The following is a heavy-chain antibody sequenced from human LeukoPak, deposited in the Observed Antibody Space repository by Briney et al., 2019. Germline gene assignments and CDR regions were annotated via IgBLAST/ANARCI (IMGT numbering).Heavy chain of an antibody. J-gene: IGHJ4*02. CDR1: GGSISSYY. V-gene: IGHV4-4*07. CDR3: ASLAVAGAREDY. CDR2: IYTSGST. Sequence: SETLSLTCTVSGGSISSYYWSWIRQPPGKGLEWIGRIYTSGSTNYNPSLKSRVTMSVDTSKNQFSLKLSSVTAADTAVYYCASLAVAGAREDYWGQGTLVTVSS. D-gene: IGHD6-19*01.